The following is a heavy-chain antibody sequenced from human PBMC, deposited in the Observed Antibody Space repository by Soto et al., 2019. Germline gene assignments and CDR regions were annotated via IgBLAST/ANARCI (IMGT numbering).Heavy chain of an antibody. CDR2: INAANGDT. CDR1: GYTFTSYG. J-gene: IGHJ5*02. D-gene: IGHD6-13*01. Sequence: QVQLVQSGTEVKKPGASVKVSCKASGYTFTSYGIHWVRQAPGQRLEWMGWINAANGDTKYSPKFQGRVTITRETSESTAYMELSSLRSEDTAVYYCVRRHVSATGIDWFDPWGQGTLVTVSS. V-gene: IGHV1-3*01. CDR3: VRRHVSATGIDWFDP.